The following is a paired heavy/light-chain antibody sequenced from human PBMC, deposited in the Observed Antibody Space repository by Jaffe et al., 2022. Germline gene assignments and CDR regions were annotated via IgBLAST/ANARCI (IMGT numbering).Heavy chain of an antibody. CDR3: ARRSPGKTYPFDY. V-gene: IGHV4-61*02. J-gene: IGHJ4*02. CDR1: GDSINRGLYA. CDR2: IFDSGGA. Sequence: QVQLQESGPGLVKPSQTLSLTCTVSGDSINRGLYAWTWIRQSAGKGLEWIGRIFDSGGADYNPSLQSRVTMSVDTSNNQFSLRLTSVTAADTAVYYCARRSPGKTYPFDYWGQGILVTVSS.
Light chain of an antibody. V-gene: IGKV3-20*01. CDR2: AAS. J-gene: IGKJ4*01. CDR1: QSLNTNH. CDR3: QQYDKTPIT. Sequence: IVLTQTPGTLSLSPGERATLSCRASQSLNTNHLAWYQHKPGQAPRLLIYAASSRATGVPDRFSGSGSGTDFSVVISRLEPEDFAVYFCQQYDKTPITFGGGTKVEI.